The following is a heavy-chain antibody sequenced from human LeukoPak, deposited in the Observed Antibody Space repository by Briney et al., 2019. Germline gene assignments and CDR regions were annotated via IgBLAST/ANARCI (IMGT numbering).Heavy chain of an antibody. CDR3: ASPSSAGDGNYYYGMDV. J-gene: IGHJ6*02. CDR1: GYTFTGYY. CDR2: INPNSGGT. V-gene: IGHV1-2*02. Sequence: GASVKVSCKASGYTFTGYYMHWVRQASGQGLEWMGWINPNSGGTNYAQKFQGRVTMTRDTSISTAYMELSRLRSDDTAVYYCASPSSAGDGNYYYGMDVWGQGTTVTVSS. D-gene: IGHD3-16*01.